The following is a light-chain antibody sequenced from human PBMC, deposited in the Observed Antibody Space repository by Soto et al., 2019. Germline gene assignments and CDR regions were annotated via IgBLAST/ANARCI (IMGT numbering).Light chain of an antibody. J-gene: IGLJ1*01. Sequence: QSALTQPASVSGSPGQSITISCTGASSDVDAYNYVSWYQQHPGKAPKLMIYDVSSRPSGVSDRFSGSKSGNTASLTISGLQAEDEADYYCSSYTTSLTDVFGTGTQLTVL. CDR3: SSYTTSLTDV. CDR1: SSDVDAYNY. V-gene: IGLV2-14*03. CDR2: DVS.